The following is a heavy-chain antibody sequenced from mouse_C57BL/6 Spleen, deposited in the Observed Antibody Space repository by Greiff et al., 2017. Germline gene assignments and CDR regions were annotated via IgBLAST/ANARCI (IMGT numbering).Heavy chain of an antibody. V-gene: IGHV1-81*01. CDR3: ASGDYGNSYYYAMDY. Sequence: VMLVESGAELARPGASVKLSCKASGYTFTSYGISWVKQRTGQGLEWIGEIYPRSGNTYYNEKFKGKATLTADKSSSTAYMELRSLTSEDSAVYFWASGDYGNSYYYAMDYWGQGTSVTVSS. J-gene: IGHJ4*01. CDR1: GYTFTSYG. CDR2: IYPRSGNT. D-gene: IGHD2-1*01.